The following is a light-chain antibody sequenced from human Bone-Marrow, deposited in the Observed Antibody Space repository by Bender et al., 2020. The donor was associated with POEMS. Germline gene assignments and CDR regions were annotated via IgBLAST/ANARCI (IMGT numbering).Light chain of an antibody. J-gene: IGLJ1*01. CDR1: SSDVGNYNL. CDR2: DVS. CDR3: CSYTNSKTFV. V-gene: IGLV2-14*02. Sequence: QSALTQPASVSGSPGQSITISCIGTSSDVGNYNLVSWYQQNPGKAPKLIIYDVSSRPSGVSNRFSGSKSGNTASLTISGLQAEDESDYFCCSYTNSKTFVFGTGTKVTVL.